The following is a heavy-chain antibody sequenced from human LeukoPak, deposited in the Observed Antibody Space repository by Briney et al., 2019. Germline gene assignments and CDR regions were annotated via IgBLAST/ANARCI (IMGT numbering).Heavy chain of an antibody. CDR2: AYYSGTT. CDR3: ASPSDSGGYYCNY. D-gene: IGHD3-22*01. J-gene: IGHJ4*02. Sequence: PSETLSLTCTVSDDSISSHYWGWIRQPPGQGLEWIGSAYYSGTTYYNPSLKGRVTISVDTSKNQFSLKLSSVTAADTAVYFCASPSDSGGYYCNYWGPGTLVTVSS. CDR1: DDSISSHY. V-gene: IGHV4-39*01.